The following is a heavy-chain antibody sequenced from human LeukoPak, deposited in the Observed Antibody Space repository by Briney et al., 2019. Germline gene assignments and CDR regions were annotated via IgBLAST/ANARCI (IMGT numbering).Heavy chain of an antibody. D-gene: IGHD3-10*01. V-gene: IGHV3-21*01. CDR2: ISSSSSYI. J-gene: IGHJ3*02. Sequence: GGSLRLSCEASGFTFSNAWMNWVRQAPGKGLEWVSSISSSSSYIYYTDSVKGRFTISRDNAKNSLYLQMNSLRAEDTAVYYCARVWFGEYAFDIWGQGTMVTVSS. CDR1: GFTFSNAW. CDR3: ARVWFGEYAFDI.